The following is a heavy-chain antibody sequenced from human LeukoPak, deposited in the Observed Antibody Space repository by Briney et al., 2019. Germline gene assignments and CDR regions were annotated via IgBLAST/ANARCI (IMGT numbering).Heavy chain of an antibody. CDR3: ARREYYYDSSGPSEYFQH. Sequence: GESLKISCKGSGYSLTSYWIGWVRQMPGKGLEWMGIIYPGDSDTRYSPSFQGQVTISADKSISTAYLQWSSLKASDTAMYYCARREYYYDSSGPSEYFQHWGQGTLVTVSS. CDR2: IYPGDSDT. CDR1: GYSLTSYW. V-gene: IGHV5-51*01. D-gene: IGHD3-22*01. J-gene: IGHJ1*01.